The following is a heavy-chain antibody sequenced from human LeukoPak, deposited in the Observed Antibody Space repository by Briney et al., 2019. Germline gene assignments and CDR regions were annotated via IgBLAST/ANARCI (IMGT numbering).Heavy chain of an antibody. V-gene: IGHV3-21*01. CDR2: ISSSSSYI. D-gene: IGHD6-13*01. CDR1: GFTFSSYS. CDR3: ATPNGAAAGRKDAFDI. J-gene: IGHJ3*02. Sequence: GGSLRLSWAPSGFTFSSYSMNWVRQAPGKGLEWVSSISSSSSYIYYADSVKGRFTISRDNAKNSLYLQMNSLRAEDTAVYYCATPNGAAAGRKDAFDIWGQGTMVTVSS.